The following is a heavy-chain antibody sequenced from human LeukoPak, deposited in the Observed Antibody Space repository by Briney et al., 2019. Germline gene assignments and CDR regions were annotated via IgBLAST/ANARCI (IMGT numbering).Heavy chain of an antibody. D-gene: IGHD3-3*01. CDR1: GFTFSSYS. Sequence: GGSLRLSCAASGFTFSSYSMNWVRQAPGKGLEWVSSISSSSSYIYYADSVKGRFTISRDNAKNSLYLQMNSLRAEDTAVYYCARDRRYYDFWSGSKHDDYWGQGTLVTVSS. CDR2: ISSSSSYI. J-gene: IGHJ4*02. CDR3: ARDRRYYDFWSGSKHDDY. V-gene: IGHV3-21*01.